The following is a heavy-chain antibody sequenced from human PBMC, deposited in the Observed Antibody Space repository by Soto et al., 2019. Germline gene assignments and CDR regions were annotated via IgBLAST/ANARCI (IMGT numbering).Heavy chain of an antibody. J-gene: IGHJ3*02. Sequence: ASVKVSCKVSGYTLTELSMHWVRQAPGKGLEWMGGFDPEDGETIYAQKFQGRVTMTEDTSTDTAYMELSSLRSEDTAVYYCATDAGGSYYVGPNAFDIWGQGTMVTVSS. CDR2: FDPEDGET. D-gene: IGHD1-26*01. CDR3: ATDAGGSYYVGPNAFDI. CDR1: GYTLTELS. V-gene: IGHV1-24*01.